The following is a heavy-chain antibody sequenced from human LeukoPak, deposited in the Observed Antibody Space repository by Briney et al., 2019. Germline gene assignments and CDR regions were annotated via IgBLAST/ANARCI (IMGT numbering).Heavy chain of an antibody. J-gene: IGHJ4*02. Sequence: GSSVKVSCKASGGTFSSYAISWVRQAPGQGLEWMGVIIPIFGTANYAQKFQGRVTITTDESTSTAYMELSSLRSEDTAVYYCARDKKGTSCYDYWGQGTLVTVSS. D-gene: IGHD2-2*01. CDR2: IIPIFGTA. CDR3: ARDKKGTSCYDY. V-gene: IGHV1-69*05. CDR1: GGTFSSYA.